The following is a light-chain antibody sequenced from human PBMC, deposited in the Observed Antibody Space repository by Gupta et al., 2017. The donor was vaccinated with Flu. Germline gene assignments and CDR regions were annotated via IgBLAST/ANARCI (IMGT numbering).Light chain of an antibody. J-gene: IGLJ3*02. CDR1: SSNFVAGYD. CDR3: QSSDISLSGAV. V-gene: IGLV1-40*01. CDR2: GNS. Sequence: VTNSCTGTSSNFVAGYDVHWYQQRPGKAPKLLMYGNSNRASGVPDRFSGSKSGTSDSLAINGLQAEDEAEYYCQSSDISLSGAVFGGGTKLTVL.